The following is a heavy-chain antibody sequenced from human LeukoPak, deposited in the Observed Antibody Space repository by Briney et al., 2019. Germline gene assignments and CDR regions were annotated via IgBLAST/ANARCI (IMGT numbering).Heavy chain of an antibody. J-gene: IGHJ6*03. V-gene: IGHV3-23*01. CDR2: ISGSGGST. CDR1: GFTFSRYA. D-gene: IGHD3-3*01. CDR3: AKDWYDFWSGYYPSHYYYYMDV. Sequence: GGSLRLSCAASGFTFSRYAMSWVRQAPGKGLEWVSAISGSGGSTYYADSVKGRFTISRDNSKNTLYLQMTSMRAEDTAVYYCAKDWYDFWSGYYPSHYYYYMDVWGKGTTVTVSS.